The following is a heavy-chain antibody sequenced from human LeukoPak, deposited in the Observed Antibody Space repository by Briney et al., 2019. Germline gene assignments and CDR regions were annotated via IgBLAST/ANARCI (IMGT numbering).Heavy chain of an antibody. CDR1: GYTFTNYA. CDR2: IHPSTGKA. CDR3: ARAFQSLGGLSLPDY. J-gene: IGHJ4*02. Sequence: GSVRVSCKPSGYTFTNYAMKWVRQAPGERVEWMGWIHPSTGKATYAQGLRGGVVLSLETSVRTTYLHISSLQAEDTAVYYCARAFQSLGGLSLPDYWGQGTLVTVSS. V-gene: IGHV7-4-1*02. D-gene: IGHD3-16*02.